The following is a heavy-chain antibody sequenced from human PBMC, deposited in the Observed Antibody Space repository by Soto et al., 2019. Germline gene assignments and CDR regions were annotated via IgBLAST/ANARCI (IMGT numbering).Heavy chain of an antibody. D-gene: IGHD2-21*02. CDR1: GGSISSSSYY. CDR3: ARHIVVVTNWFDP. V-gene: IGHV4-39*01. CDR2: IYYSGST. Sequence: SETLSLTCTVPGGSISSSSYYWGWIRQPPGKGLEWIGSIYYSGSTYYNPSLKSRVTISVDTSKNQFSLKLSSVTAADTAVYYCARHIVVVTNWFDPWGQGTLVTVSS. J-gene: IGHJ5*02.